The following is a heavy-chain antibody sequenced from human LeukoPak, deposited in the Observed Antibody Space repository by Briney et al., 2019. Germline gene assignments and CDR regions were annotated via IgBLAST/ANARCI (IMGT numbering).Heavy chain of an antibody. Sequence: GRSLRLSCAASGFTFDDYAMHWVRQAPGKGLEWVSGLSWNGATVGYADSVKGRFTISRDNTKNSLYLQMNSLRAEDTAVYYCAKSREYFDVLSAFDSWGQGALVTVSS. CDR3: AKSREYFDVLSAFDS. J-gene: IGHJ4*02. V-gene: IGHV3-9*01. CDR2: LSWNGATV. D-gene: IGHD3-3*01. CDR1: GFTFDDYA.